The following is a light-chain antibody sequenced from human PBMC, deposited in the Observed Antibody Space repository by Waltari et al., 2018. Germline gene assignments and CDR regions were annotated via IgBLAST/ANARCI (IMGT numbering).Light chain of an antibody. V-gene: IGLV1-47*01. Sequence: QSVLTPPPSASGTPGQRVPIPCSGSRSTIGSNYVYWYQQLPGTAPKRLIYRNNQRPSGVPDRFSGSKSGTSASLAISGLRSEDEADYYCAAWDDSLSGFYVFGTGTKVTVL. CDR3: AAWDDSLSGFYV. CDR2: RNN. CDR1: RSTIGSNY. J-gene: IGLJ1*01.